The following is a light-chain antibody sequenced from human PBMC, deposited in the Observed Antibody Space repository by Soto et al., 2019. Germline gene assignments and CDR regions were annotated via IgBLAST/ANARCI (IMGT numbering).Light chain of an antibody. CDR3: QQSYRTVIT. J-gene: IGKJ5*01. CDR2: GAS. V-gene: IGKV1-39*01. CDR1: QSISIH. Sequence: DIRMTQSPSSLSASVGDSVTITCRASQSISIHLNWYQQKPGKAPKLLISGASTLQSGVPSRFSGGGSGTDFTLTISSLQPEDFATYYCQQSYRTVITFGQGTRLEIK.